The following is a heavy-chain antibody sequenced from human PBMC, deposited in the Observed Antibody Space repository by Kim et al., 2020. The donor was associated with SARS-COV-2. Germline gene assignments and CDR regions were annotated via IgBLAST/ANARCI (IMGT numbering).Heavy chain of an antibody. J-gene: IGHJ3*02. CDR3: ARGGTYYYDSSGYSAAFDI. V-gene: IGHV3-13*05. Sequence: GGSLRLSCAASGFTFSSYDMHWVRQATGKGLEWVSAIGTAGDPYYPGSVKGRFTISRENAKNSLYLQMNSLRAGDTAVYYCARGGTYYYDSSGYSAAFDIWGQGTMVTVSS. D-gene: IGHD3-22*01. CDR2: IGTAGDP. CDR1: GFTFSSYD.